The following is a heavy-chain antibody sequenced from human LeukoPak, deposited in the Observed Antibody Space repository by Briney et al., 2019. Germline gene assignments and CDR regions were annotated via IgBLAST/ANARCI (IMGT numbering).Heavy chain of an antibody. CDR3: AKNRGGRYYSGSDY. Sequence: GGSLRLSCAASGFTFSSYAMNWVRQAPGKGLEWVSAVRGSDAGRSYADSVKGRFTISRDNSKNTLYLEMNSLRAEEKAVYYCAKNRGGRYYSGSDYWGQGTLVTVSS. J-gene: IGHJ4*02. D-gene: IGHD1-26*01. CDR2: VRGSDAGR. CDR1: GFTFSSYA. V-gene: IGHV3-23*01.